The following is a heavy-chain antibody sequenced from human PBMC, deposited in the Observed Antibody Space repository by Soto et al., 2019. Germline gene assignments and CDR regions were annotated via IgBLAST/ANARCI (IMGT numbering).Heavy chain of an antibody. V-gene: IGHV3-48*03. CDR3: ARETGNPRIDMIRGVTGHENPWPRLDY. CDR1: GFTFSSYE. J-gene: IGHJ4*02. D-gene: IGHD3-16*01. Sequence: PGGSLRLSCAASGFTFSSYEMNWVRQAPGKGLEWVSYISSSGSTIYYADSVKGRFTISRDNAKNSLSLQMNSLRAEDTAVYYCARETGNPRIDMIRGVTGHENPWPRLDYCGRLTLVTVSS. CDR2: ISSSGSTI.